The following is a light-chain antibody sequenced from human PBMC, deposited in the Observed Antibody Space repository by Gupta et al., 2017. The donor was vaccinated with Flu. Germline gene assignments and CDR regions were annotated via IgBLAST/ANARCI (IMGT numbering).Light chain of an antibody. J-gene: IGKJ2*04. CDR2: AAS. CDR1: QSITTY. V-gene: IGKV1-39*01. Sequence: DIQMTQSPSSLSASVGDRVSITCRASQSITTYLNWYQQKPGKAPKLLIFAASSLQSGAPSRFSGSGSGTDFTLTISNLQPEDFATYYCQQSYSIPCSFGQGTKLEIK. CDR3: QQSYSIPCS.